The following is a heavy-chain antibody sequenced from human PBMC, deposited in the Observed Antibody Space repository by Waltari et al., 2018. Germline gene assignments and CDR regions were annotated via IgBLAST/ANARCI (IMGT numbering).Heavy chain of an antibody. CDR1: GDSLSKSY. V-gene: IGHV4-4*09. D-gene: IGHD6-13*01. CDR3: ATSPSSSWYWIDP. CDR2: IFSTGST. Sequence: QVQLQESGPGLVKPSETLSLTCTVSGDSLSKSYFHWIRQPPGKGLEWIGYIFSTGSTTNNPSHNSRVTISVDTSKNQFSLKLTSMTAADTAVYYCATSPSSSWYWIDPWGQGTLVTVSS. J-gene: IGHJ5*02.